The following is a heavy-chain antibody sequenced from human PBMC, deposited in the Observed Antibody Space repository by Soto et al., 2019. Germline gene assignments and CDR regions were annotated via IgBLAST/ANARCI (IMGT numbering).Heavy chain of an antibody. Sequence: PGGSLRLSCAASGFTFSSYGMHWVRQAPGKGLEWVAVISYDGSNKYYADSVKGRFTISRDNSKNTLYLQMNSLRAEDTAVYYCAKGPLGSGWYDNWGQGTLVTVSS. V-gene: IGHV3-30*18. D-gene: IGHD6-19*01. CDR2: ISYDGSNK. J-gene: IGHJ4*02. CDR1: GFTFSSYG. CDR3: AKGPLGSGWYDN.